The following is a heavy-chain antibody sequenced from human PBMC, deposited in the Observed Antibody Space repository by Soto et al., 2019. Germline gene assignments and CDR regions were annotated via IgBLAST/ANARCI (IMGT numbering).Heavy chain of an antibody. D-gene: IGHD3-16*01. CDR1: GFTFSSYA. V-gene: IGHV3-23*01. CDR2: ISGSGGST. Sequence: WGSLRLSCAASGFTFSSYAMSWVRQAPGKGLEWVSAISGSGGSTYYADSVKGRFTISRDNSKNTLYLQMNNLKSDDTAVYSCAIQDGGVVYWGQGTLVNVSS. J-gene: IGHJ4*02. CDR3: AIQDGGVVY.